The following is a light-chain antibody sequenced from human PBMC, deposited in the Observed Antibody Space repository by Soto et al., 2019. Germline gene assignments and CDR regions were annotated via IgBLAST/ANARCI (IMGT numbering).Light chain of an antibody. CDR3: QQSHSTPWT. CDR1: RSISSY. J-gene: IGKJ1*01. V-gene: IGKV1-39*01. CDR2: AAS. Sequence: DIQMTQSPSSLSASVGDRVTITCRASRSISSYLNWYQQKPGKAPKVLIYAASSLQSGVPSRFSGSGSGTDFTLTISSLQPEDSATYYCQQSHSTPWTFGQGTKVEIK.